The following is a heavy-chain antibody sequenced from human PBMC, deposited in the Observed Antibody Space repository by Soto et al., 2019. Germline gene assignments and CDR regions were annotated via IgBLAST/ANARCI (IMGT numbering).Heavy chain of an antibody. J-gene: IGHJ4*02. CDR2: INPNSGGT. CDR1: GYTFTGKY. CDR3: AREGFPYYDSSGYFVADY. Sequence: PVKVSWKASGYTFTGKYRHWVRQAPGQGLEWMGWINPNSGGTNYAQKFQGRVTMTRDTSISTAYMELSRLRSDDTAVYYCAREGFPYYDSSGYFVADYWGQGTLVTVSS. V-gene: IGHV1-2*02. D-gene: IGHD3-22*01.